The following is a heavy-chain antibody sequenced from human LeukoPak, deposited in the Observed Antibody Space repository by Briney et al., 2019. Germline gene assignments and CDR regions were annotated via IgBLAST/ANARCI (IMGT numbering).Heavy chain of an antibody. J-gene: IGHJ4*02. CDR2: ISWNSGSI. V-gene: IGHV3-9*01. Sequence: GRSLRLSCAASGFTFDDYAMHWVRQAPGKGLEWVSGISWNSGSIGYADSVKGRFTISRDNAKNSLYLQMNSLRAEDTALYYCAKGAAAGSYYAPFDYWGQGTLVTVSS. CDR1: GFTFDDYA. CDR3: AKGAAAGSYYAPFDY. D-gene: IGHD3-10*01.